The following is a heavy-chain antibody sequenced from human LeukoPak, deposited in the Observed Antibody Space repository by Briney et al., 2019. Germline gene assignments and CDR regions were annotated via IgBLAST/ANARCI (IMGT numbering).Heavy chain of an antibody. CDR1: GGSISSSSYY. V-gene: IGHV4-39*07. D-gene: IGHD3-3*01. CDR3: ARVIRDFWSDYHVPYYYMDV. CDR2: IYYSGST. J-gene: IGHJ6*03. Sequence: SETLSLTCTVSGGSISSSSYYWGWIRQPPGKGLEWIGSIYYSGSTYYNPSLKSRVTISVDTSKNQFSLKLSSVTAADTAVYYCARVIRDFWSDYHVPYYYMDVWGKGTTVTVSS.